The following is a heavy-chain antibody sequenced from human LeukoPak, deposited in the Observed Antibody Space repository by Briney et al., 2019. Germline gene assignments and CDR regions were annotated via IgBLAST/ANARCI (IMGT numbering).Heavy chain of an antibody. Sequence: PSETLSLTCAVYGGSFSGYYWSWIRQPPGKGLEWIGEINHSGSTNYNPSLKGRVTISVDTSKNQFSLKLSSVTAADTAVYYCARAFHGSGGPFDYWGQGTLVTVSS. D-gene: IGHD6-25*01. CDR1: GGSFSGYY. CDR3: ARAFHGSGGPFDY. V-gene: IGHV4-34*01. CDR2: INHSGST. J-gene: IGHJ4*02.